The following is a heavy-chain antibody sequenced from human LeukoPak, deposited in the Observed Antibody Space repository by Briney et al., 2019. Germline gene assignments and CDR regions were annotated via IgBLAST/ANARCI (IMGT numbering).Heavy chain of an antibody. CDR3: AKSETFGGVIDTPFDY. V-gene: IGHV3-23*01. D-gene: IGHD3-16*02. J-gene: IGHJ4*02. CDR1: GFTFSSYA. CDR2: ISGSGGST. Sequence: GGSLRLSCAASGFTFSSYAMSWVRQAPGKGLEWVSAISGSGGSTYYADSVKGRFTISRDNSKNTLYLQMNSLRAEDTAVYYCAKSETFGGVIDTPFDYWGQGTLVTVSS.